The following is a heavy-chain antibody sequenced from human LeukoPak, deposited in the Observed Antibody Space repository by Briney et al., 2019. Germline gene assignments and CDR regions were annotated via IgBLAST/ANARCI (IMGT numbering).Heavy chain of an antibody. J-gene: IGHJ4*02. D-gene: IGHD5-18*01. Sequence: GGSLRLSCAASGFTFSSYAMSWVRQAPGKGLEWASAISGSGGSTYYADSVKGRFTISRDNSKNTLYLQMNSLRAEDTAVYYCAKDISWIQLRGEGYWGQGTLVTVSS. CDR1: GFTFSSYA. CDR3: AKDISWIQLRGEGY. V-gene: IGHV3-23*01. CDR2: ISGSGGST.